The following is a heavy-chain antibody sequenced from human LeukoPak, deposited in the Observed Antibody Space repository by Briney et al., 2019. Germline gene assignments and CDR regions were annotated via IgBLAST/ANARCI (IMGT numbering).Heavy chain of an antibody. CDR1: GFTFSTYW. CDR3: ATPIFGGYFDY. V-gene: IGHV3-7*01. D-gene: IGHD3-9*01. Sequence: GGSLRLSCAASGFTFSTYWMNWVRQAPGEGLEWVANIKQDGSEKYYVDSVKGRFTISRDNAKNSLYLQMNSLRAEDTAVYYCATPIFGGYFDYWGQGTLVTVSS. CDR2: IKQDGSEK. J-gene: IGHJ4*02.